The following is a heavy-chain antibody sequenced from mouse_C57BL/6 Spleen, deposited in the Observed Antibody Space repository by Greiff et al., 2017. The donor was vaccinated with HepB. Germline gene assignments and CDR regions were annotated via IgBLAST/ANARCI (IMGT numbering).Heavy chain of an antibody. CDR3: ASGRYDYDAMDY. V-gene: IGHV1-7*01. J-gene: IGHJ4*01. CDR2: INPSSGYT. Sequence: QVQLKESGAELAKPGASVKLSCKASGYTFTSYWMHWVKQRPGQGLEWIGYINPSSGYTKYNQKFKDKATLTAYKSSSTAYMPLSSLTYEDSAVYYCASGRYDYDAMDYWGQGTSVTVSS. CDR1: GYTFTSYW.